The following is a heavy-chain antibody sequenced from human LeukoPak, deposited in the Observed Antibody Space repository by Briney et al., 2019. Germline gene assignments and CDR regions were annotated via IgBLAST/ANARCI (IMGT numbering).Heavy chain of an antibody. J-gene: IGHJ4*02. CDR2: INHSGST. V-gene: IGHV4-39*07. D-gene: IGHD5-12*01. Sequence: SETLSLTCTVSGGSISSSSYYWGWIRQPPGKGLEWIGEINHSGSTNYNPSLKSRVTISVDTSKNQFSLKLSSVTAADTAVYYCARVYRATLDYWGQGTLVTVSS. CDR3: ARVYRATLDY. CDR1: GGSISSSSYY.